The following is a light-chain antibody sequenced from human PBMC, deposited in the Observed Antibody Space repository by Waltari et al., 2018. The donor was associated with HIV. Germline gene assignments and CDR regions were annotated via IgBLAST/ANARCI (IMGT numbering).Light chain of an antibody. Sequence: QSALTQPRSVSGSPGQSVTISCTGTTRDVGGYVYVSWYQQHPGTAPKLRIYDVSKRPSGVPDRFSGSKSGNTASLTISGLQAEDEADYFCCSYAGSYNVLFGGGTKLTVL. V-gene: IGLV2-11*01. J-gene: IGLJ2*01. CDR3: CSYAGSYNVL. CDR2: DVS. CDR1: TRDVGGYVY.